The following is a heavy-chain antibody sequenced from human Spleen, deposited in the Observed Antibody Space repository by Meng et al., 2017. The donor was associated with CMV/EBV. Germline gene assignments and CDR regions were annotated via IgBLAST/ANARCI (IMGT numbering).Heavy chain of an antibody. CDR2: ISSSSSYI. J-gene: IGHJ4*02. Sequence: GGSLRLSCAASGFTFSSYSMNWVRQAPGKGLEWVSSISSSSSYIYYADSVKGRFTISRDNAKNSLYLQMNSLRAEDTAVYYCARGGLTGEIYFDYWGQGTLVTVSS. V-gene: IGHV3-21*04. CDR1: GFTFSSYS. CDR3: ARGGLTGEIYFDY. D-gene: IGHD3-16*01.